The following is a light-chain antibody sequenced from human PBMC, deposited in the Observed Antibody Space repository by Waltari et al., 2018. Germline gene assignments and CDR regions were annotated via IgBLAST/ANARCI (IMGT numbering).Light chain of an antibody. CDR1: SSDVGGYNY. CDR3: SSLTPRATVL. J-gene: IGLJ2*01. Sequence: QSALTQPPSASGSPGQSVTISCTGTSSDVGGYNYVSWYQQHPGKAPNLLMYDVTKRPSPVPVRFSASQSGATASPTVSGLQAEDEADYSCSSLTPRATVLFGGGPKLTVL. V-gene: IGLV2-8*01. CDR2: DVT.